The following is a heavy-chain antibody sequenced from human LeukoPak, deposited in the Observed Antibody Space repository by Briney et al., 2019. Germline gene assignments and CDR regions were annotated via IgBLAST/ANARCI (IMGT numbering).Heavy chain of an antibody. J-gene: IGHJ4*02. Sequence: PGGSLRLSCAASGFTFNSYAMSWVRQAPEKGLEWVATISGSGGGTYYADSVKGRFTISRDDSKNTLYLQMNSLRAEDTAVYYCARDGPLYSGFGVCYFDYWGQGTLVTVSS. CDR3: ARDGPLYSGFGVCYFDY. CDR1: GFTFNSYA. V-gene: IGHV3-23*01. D-gene: IGHD5-12*01. CDR2: ISGSGGGT.